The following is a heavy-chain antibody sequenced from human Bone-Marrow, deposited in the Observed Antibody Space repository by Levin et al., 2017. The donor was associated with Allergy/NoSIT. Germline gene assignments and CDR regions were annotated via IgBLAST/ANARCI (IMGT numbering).Heavy chain of an antibody. CDR2: ISYDGSNK. J-gene: IGHJ6*02. V-gene: IGHV3-30-3*01. CDR3: ARDVEAAGTWGDYYYYYGMDV. Sequence: GESLKISCAASGFTFSSYAMHWVRQAPGKGLEWVAVISYDGSNKYYADSVKGRFTISRDNSKNTLYLQMNSLRAEDTAVYYCARDVEAAGTWGDYYYYYGMDVWGQGTTVTVSS. D-gene: IGHD6-13*01. CDR1: GFTFSSYA.